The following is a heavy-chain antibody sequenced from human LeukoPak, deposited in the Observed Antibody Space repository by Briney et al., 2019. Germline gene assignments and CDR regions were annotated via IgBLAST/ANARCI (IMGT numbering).Heavy chain of an antibody. V-gene: IGHV1-69*05. CDR3: ARRKADMINDAFDI. J-gene: IGHJ3*02. CDR1: GGTVSSYA. Sequence: ASVKVSCKASGGTVSSYAISWVRQAPGQGLEWMGGIIPIFGIANYAQKFQGRVTITTDESTSTAYMELSSLRSEDTAVYYCARRKADMINDAFDIWGQGTMVTVSS. CDR2: IIPIFGIA. D-gene: IGHD3-22*01.